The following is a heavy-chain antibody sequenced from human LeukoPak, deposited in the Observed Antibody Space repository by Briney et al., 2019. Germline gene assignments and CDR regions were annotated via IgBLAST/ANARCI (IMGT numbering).Heavy chain of an antibody. J-gene: IGHJ5*02. CDR2: INHSGST. D-gene: IGHD2-2*01. V-gene: IGHV4-34*01. CDR3: ARNRRSIYCSSTSCYHGTIDP. Sequence: PSETLSLTCAVSGGSFSGYYWTWIRQPPGKGLEWIGEINHSGSTNYNPSLKSRVTISVDTSKNQFSLKLSSVTAADTAVYYCARNRRSIYCSSTSCYHGTIDPWGQGTLVTVSS. CDR1: GGSFSGYY.